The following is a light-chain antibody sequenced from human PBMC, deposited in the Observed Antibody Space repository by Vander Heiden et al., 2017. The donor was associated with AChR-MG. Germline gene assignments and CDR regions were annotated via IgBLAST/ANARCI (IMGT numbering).Light chain of an antibody. Sequence: ETVMSQLPATLSVSPGDRATLSCRASQSVSNDLAWYQQKPGQAPRLLIYAASTRAAGVPARFSGSGSGTQFTLSISSLQSEDVAVYFCQQYHNWHPITFGQGTRLEIK. J-gene: IGKJ5*01. CDR1: QSVSND. V-gene: IGKV3-15*01. CDR3: QQYHNWHPIT. CDR2: AAS.